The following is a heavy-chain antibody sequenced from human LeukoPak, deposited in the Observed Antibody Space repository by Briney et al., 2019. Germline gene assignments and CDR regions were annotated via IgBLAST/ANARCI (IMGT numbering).Heavy chain of an antibody. V-gene: IGHV3-30*02. CDR2: IRYDGNDK. CDR1: GFTFSYYG. CDR3: AKDLMRDRWFGES. D-gene: IGHD3-10*01. Sequence: GGSLRLSCAASGFTFSYYGMHWVRQAPGKGLEWVAFIRYDGNDKYYADSVKGRFTISRDTSRSTLYLQMNSLRTDDTAVYYCAKDLMRDRWFGESWGQGTLVTVPS. J-gene: IGHJ5*02.